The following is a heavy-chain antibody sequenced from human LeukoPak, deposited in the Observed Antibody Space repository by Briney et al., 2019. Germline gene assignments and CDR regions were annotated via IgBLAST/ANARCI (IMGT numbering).Heavy chain of an antibody. D-gene: IGHD1-26*01. Sequence: PGGSLRLSCAASGFTFSSYAMSWVRQAPGKGLEWVSAISGSGGNTYYADSVKGRFTISRDNAKNSLYLQMNSLRAEDTAVYYCAREEVGATGFDYWGQGTLVTVSS. J-gene: IGHJ4*02. CDR1: GFTFSSYA. CDR3: AREEVGATGFDY. CDR2: ISGSGGNT. V-gene: IGHV3-23*01.